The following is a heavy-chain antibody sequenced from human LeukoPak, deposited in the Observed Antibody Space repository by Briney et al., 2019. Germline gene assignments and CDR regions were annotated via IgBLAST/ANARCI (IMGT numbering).Heavy chain of an antibody. Sequence: ASVKVSCKASGYTFTSYGISWVRQAPGQGLEWKGWISGYNGNTNYAQKFQGRVNITRNTSISTAYMELSSLRSEDTAVYYCARAKKITMVRALTGYYYMDVWGKGTTVTVSS. J-gene: IGHJ6*03. D-gene: IGHD3-10*01. CDR3: ARAKKITMVRALTGYYYMDV. CDR1: GYTFTSYG. CDR2: ISGYNGNT. V-gene: IGHV1-18*01.